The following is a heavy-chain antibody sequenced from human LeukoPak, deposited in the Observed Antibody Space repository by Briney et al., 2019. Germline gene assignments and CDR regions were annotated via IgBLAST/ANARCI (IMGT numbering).Heavy chain of an antibody. D-gene: IGHD1-26*01. CDR2: MNPNSGNT. V-gene: IGHV1-8*01. CDR3: ARGGDPWVGSRYYYYYVDV. CDR1: GYTFTSYD. J-gene: IGHJ6*03. Sequence: ASVKVSCKASGYTFTSYDINWVRQATGQGLEWMGWMNPNSGNTGYAQKFQGRVTMTRNTSISTAYMELSSLRSEDTAVYYCARGGDPWVGSRYYYYYVDVWGKGTTVTVSS.